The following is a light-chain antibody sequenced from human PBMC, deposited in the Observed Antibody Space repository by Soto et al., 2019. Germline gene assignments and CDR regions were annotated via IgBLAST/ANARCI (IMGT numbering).Light chain of an antibody. CDR3: TSYVGNDIWV. V-gene: IGLV2-8*01. J-gene: IGLJ3*02. Sequence: QSALTQPPSASGSPGQSVTISCTGTSSDVGAYKYVSWYQQYPGKAPKLMIYEVTKRPSGVPDRFSGSKSGNTASLTVSGLQAEDGADYYCTSYVGNDIWVFGGGSKLTGL. CDR2: EVT. CDR1: SSDVGAYKY.